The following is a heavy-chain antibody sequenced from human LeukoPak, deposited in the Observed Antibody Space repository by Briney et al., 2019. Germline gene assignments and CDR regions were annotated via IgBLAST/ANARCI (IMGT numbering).Heavy chain of an antibody. D-gene: IGHD3-3*01. V-gene: IGHV4-39*07. CDR3: ARRGRFLEWSIGGVDY. CDR1: GGSISSSSYY. J-gene: IGHJ4*02. Sequence: SETLSLTCTVSGGSISSSSYYWGWIRQPPGKGLEWIGSIYYSGSTCYNPSLKSRVTISVDTSKNQFSLKLSSVTAADTAVYYCARRGRFLEWSIGGVDYWGQGTLVTVSS. CDR2: IYYSGST.